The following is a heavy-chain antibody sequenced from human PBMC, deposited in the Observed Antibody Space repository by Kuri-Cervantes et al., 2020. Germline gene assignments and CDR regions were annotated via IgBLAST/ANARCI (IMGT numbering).Heavy chain of an antibody. CDR2: ISAYNGNT. CDR3: ARGYYGSVGYSIFYHEGMDV. Sequence: VLSYASGYTSISNGNSWLRQPPGQRVEWMGWISAYNGNTNYAHKLQGRVTMTGDTSISTASLELSRLRSEDTAVYYCARGYYGSVGYSIFYHEGMDVWGQGTTVTVSS. V-gene: IGHV1-18*01. D-gene: IGHD3-10*01. J-gene: IGHJ6*02. CDR1: GYTSISNG.